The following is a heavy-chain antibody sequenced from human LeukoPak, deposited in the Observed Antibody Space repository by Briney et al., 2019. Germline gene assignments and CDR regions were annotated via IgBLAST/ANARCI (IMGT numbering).Heavy chain of an antibody. Sequence: PSETLSLTCAVYGGSFSGYYWSWIRQPPGKGLEWIGEINHSGSTNYNPSLKSRVTISVDTSKNQFSLKLSSVTAADTAVYYCARDAVGDGYVNFDYWGQGTLVTVSS. J-gene: IGHJ4*02. CDR3: ARDAVGDGYVNFDY. D-gene: IGHD5-24*01. V-gene: IGHV4-34*01. CDR1: GGSFSGYY. CDR2: INHSGST.